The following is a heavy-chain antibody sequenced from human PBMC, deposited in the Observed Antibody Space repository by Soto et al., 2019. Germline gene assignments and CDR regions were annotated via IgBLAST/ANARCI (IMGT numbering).Heavy chain of an antibody. Sequence: TSETLSLTCTVSGGSISSSSYYWGWIRQPPGKGLEWIGSIYYSGSTYYNPSLKSRVTISVDTSKNQFSLKLSSVTAADTAVYYCARPEYYYGSGTSPGWFDPWGQGTLVTVSS. J-gene: IGHJ5*02. CDR2: IYYSGST. D-gene: IGHD3-10*01. CDR1: GGSISSSSYY. V-gene: IGHV4-39*01. CDR3: ARPEYYYGSGTSPGWFDP.